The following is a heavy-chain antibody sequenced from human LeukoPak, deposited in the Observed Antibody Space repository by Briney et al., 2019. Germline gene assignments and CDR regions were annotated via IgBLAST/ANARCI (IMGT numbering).Heavy chain of an antibody. Sequence: GSSVKVSCKASRGTFSSYAISWVRQAPGQGLEWMGGIIPIFGTANYAQKFQGRVTITADESTSTAYMELSSLRSEDTAVYYCARPRGYYYGSGSYYTDAFDIWGQGTMVTVSS. CDR1: RGTFSSYA. J-gene: IGHJ3*02. V-gene: IGHV1-69*01. D-gene: IGHD3-10*01. CDR3: ARPRGYYYGSGSYYTDAFDI. CDR2: IIPIFGTA.